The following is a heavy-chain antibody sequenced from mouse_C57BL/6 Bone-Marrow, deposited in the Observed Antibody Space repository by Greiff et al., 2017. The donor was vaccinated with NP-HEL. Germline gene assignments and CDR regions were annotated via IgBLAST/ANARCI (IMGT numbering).Heavy chain of an antibody. Sequence: EVQVVESGGGLVKPGGSLKLSCAASGFTFSSYAMSWVRQTPEKRLEWVATISDGGSYTYYPDNVKGRFTISRDNAKNNLYLQMSHLKSEDTAMYYCARVLPWYFDVWGTGTTVTVSS. CDR2: ISDGGSYT. J-gene: IGHJ1*03. V-gene: IGHV5-4*01. CDR1: GFTFSSYA. CDR3: ARVLPWYFDV. D-gene: IGHD2-14*01.